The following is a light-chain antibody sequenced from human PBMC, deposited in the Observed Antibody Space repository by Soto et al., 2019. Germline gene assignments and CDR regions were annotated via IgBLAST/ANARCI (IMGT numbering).Light chain of an antibody. CDR3: CSYAGSSTYVV. V-gene: IGLV2-23*01. CDR1: SSDVGSYNL. J-gene: IGLJ2*01. Sequence: QSALTQPASVSGSPGQSITISCTGTSSDVGSYNLVSWYQQHPGKAPILMIYEGSKRPSGVSHRFSGSKSGNTASLTISGLQADDEADYYCCSYAGSSTYVVFGGGTKLTVL. CDR2: EGS.